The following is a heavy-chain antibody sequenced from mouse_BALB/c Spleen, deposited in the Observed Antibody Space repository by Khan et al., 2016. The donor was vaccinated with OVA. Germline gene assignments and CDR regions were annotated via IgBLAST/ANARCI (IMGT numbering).Heavy chain of an antibody. CDR1: GYIFTNYG. CDR3: ARPPYFSYTLDY. V-gene: IGHV9-3-1*01. CDR2: INTYTGEP. J-gene: IGHJ4*01. Sequence: QIQLVQSGPELKKPGETVKISCKASGYIFTNYGMNWVKQSPGKALKWMGWINTYTGEPTYADDFKGRFAFSLETSASTAYLQINNLQNEDTATYCCARPPYFSYTLDYWGQGTSVTVSS. D-gene: IGHD2-10*01.